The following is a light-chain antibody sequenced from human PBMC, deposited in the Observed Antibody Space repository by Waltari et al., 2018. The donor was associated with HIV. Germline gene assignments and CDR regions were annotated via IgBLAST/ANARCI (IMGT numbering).Light chain of an antibody. Sequence: QSALTQPRSVSGSPGQSVTISCTGTSSDVGGYNYVSWYQQHPGKAPKLMIYDVSKRPSGVPDRFSGSKSGNTASLTISGLQAEDEADYYCCSYAGSSWVFGGDQADRP. CDR1: SSDVGGYNY. V-gene: IGLV2-11*01. CDR2: DVS. CDR3: CSYAGSSWV. J-gene: IGLJ3*02.